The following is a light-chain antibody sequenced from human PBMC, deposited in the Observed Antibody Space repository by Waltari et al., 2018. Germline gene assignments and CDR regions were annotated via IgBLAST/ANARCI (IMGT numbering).Light chain of an antibody. J-gene: IGKJ2*01. CDR2: AAS. Sequence: QLHQSPSSLSASVGDRVTITCRASQGISSYLVWYQQKPGKAPKLLIYAASTLQSGVPSRFSGSGSGTDFTLTISSLQPEDFATYYCQQLNSYPYTFGQGTKLEIK. CDR1: QGISSY. CDR3: QQLNSYPYT. V-gene: IGKV1-9*01.